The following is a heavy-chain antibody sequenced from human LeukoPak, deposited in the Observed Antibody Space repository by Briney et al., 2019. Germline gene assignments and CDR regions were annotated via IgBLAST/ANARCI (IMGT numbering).Heavy chain of an antibody. D-gene: IGHD3-3*01. CDR1: GYTLTGYF. J-gene: IGHJ4*02. V-gene: IGHV1-2*02. CDR2: INSNSGGT. CDR3: ATVPEKRFLEWLPLDS. Sequence: ASVKVSCQASGYTLTGYFMHWVRQAPGQGLEWMGWINSNSGGTNFAQKFQGRVTMTRDTSSSTAYMELSRLTSDDTAVYYCATVPEKRFLEWLPLDSWGQGTLVTVSS.